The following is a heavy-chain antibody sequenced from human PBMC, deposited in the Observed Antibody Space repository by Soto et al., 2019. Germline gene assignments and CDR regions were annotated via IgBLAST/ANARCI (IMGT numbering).Heavy chain of an antibody. CDR2: IKSKTDGGTT. D-gene: IGHD1-20*01. CDR3: ATKRTGITTIGPGY. Sequence: EVQLVESGGALVKPGGSLRLSCAASGFTFSNAWMSWVRQAPGKGLEWVGRIKSKTDGGTTDYAAAVEGRFTNSREDSKNTVDLQMDSLKTEDTAVYYWATKRTGITTIGPGYWGQGTLVTVSS. J-gene: IGHJ4*02. V-gene: IGHV3-15*02. CDR1: GFTFSNAW.